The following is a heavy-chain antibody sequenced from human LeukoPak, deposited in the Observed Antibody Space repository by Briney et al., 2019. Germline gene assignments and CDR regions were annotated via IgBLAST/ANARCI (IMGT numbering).Heavy chain of an antibody. CDR1: GYTFTGYY. V-gene: IGHV1-18*04. CDR3: AASRGRYCSGGSCYSVAEYFQH. CDR2: ISAYNGNT. Sequence: ASVKVSCKASGYTFTGYYMHWVRQAPGQGLEWMGWISAYNGNTNYAQKLQGRVTMTTDTSTSTAYMELRSLRSDDTAVYYCAASRGRYCSGGSCYSVAEYFQHWGQGTLVTVSS. D-gene: IGHD2-15*01. J-gene: IGHJ1*01.